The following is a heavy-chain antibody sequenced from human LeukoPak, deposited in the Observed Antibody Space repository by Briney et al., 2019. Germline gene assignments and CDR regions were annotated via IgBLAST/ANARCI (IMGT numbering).Heavy chain of an antibody. V-gene: IGHV3-21*01. J-gene: IGHJ4*02. CDR2: ISSRSSYI. D-gene: IGHD4-11*01. CDR1: GFTFSTYA. Sequence: GGSLRLSCAASGFTFSTYAMNWVRQAPGKGLEWVSFISSRSSYIYYADSVKGRFTISRDNANNSLYLHMNSLRAEDTAVYYCASFRDYSNCNWGQGTLVTVSS. CDR3: ASFRDYSNCN.